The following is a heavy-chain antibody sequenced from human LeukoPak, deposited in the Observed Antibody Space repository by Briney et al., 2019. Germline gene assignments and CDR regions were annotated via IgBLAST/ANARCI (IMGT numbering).Heavy chain of an antibody. CDR1: GGSISSGGYS. Sequence: MPSQTLSLTCTVSGGSISSGGYSWSWIRQHPGKGLEWIGYIYCSGSTYYNPSLKSRVTISVDTSKNQFSLKLSSVTAADTAVYYCARVPAYYYYYGMDVWGQGTTVTVSS. J-gene: IGHJ6*02. CDR2: IYCSGST. CDR3: ARVPAYYYYYGMDV. V-gene: IGHV4-31*03.